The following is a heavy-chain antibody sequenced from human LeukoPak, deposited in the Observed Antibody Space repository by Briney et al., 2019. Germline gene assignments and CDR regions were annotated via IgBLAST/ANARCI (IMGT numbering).Heavy chain of an antibody. D-gene: IGHD3-10*01. CDR3: ARVYGYGSGSYYNGAVWYFDY. V-gene: IGHV1-18*01. Sequence: AAVKVSFKASGYTFTSYGISWVRQAPAQGLEWMGWISVYNGNTNYAQKLQGRVTMTTDTSTTTAFMELRSLRSNDPAVYYCARVYGYGSGSYYNGAVWYFDYWGQGTLVTVSS. J-gene: IGHJ4*02. CDR1: GYTFTSYG. CDR2: ISVYNGNT.